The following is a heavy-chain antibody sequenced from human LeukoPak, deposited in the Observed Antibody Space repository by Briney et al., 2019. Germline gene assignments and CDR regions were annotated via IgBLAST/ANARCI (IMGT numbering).Heavy chain of an antibody. J-gene: IGHJ5*02. V-gene: IGHV3-21*01. D-gene: IGHD1-7*01. Sequence: GGSLRLSCAASGFTFSSYSMNWVRQAPGKGLEWVAIISRTSESIFYADSLEGRFTISRDNAKNSLYLQMNGLRAEDTAAYYCARGATDTTRWFDPWGQGTLVIVSS. CDR3: ARGATDTTRWFDP. CDR2: ISRTSESI. CDR1: GFTFSSYS.